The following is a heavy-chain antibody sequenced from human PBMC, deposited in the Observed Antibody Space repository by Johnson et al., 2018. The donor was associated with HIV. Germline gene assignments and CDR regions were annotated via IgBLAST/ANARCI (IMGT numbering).Heavy chain of an antibody. D-gene: IGHD4-17*01. Sequence: QVQLVESGGGAVQPGRSLTLSCAASGFTFSIHAMYWVRQAPGKGLEWVAVISYDGSNKYYADSVKGRFTISRDNSKKTVYLQMSTLRAEDTAVYYCARDWNSDDGDPEGTFDIWGQGTMVTVSS. CDR3: ARDWNSDDGDPEGTFDI. V-gene: IGHV3-30*04. CDR1: GFTFSIHA. CDR2: ISYDGSNK. J-gene: IGHJ3*02.